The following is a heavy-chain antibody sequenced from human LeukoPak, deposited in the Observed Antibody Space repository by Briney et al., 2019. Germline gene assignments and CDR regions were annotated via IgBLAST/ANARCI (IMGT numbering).Heavy chain of an antibody. D-gene: IGHD3-9*01. Sequence: AGGSLRLSCVASGFTFRSYSMNWVRQAPGKGLEWASSISGSSTYIYYADSVKGRFTISRDNANNSLYLQMNSLRADDTAVYYCARDLNYDILTGSLRAYFDSWGQGTRVTVSS. V-gene: IGHV3-21*01. CDR1: GFTFRSYS. CDR3: ARDLNYDILTGSLRAYFDS. CDR2: ISGSSTYI. J-gene: IGHJ4*02.